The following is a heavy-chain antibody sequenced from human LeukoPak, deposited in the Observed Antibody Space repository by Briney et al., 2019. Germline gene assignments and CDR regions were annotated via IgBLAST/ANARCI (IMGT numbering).Heavy chain of an antibody. CDR2: IYYSGST. CDR1: GGSISSYY. Sequence: PSETLSLTCTVSGGSISSYYWSWIRQPSGKGLEWTGYIYYSGSTNYNPSLKSRVTISVDTSKNQFSLKLSSVTAADTAVYYCARGSYGYSYGHGLDYWGQGTLVTVSS. CDR3: ARGSYGYSYGHGLDY. V-gene: IGHV4-59*01. J-gene: IGHJ4*02. D-gene: IGHD5-18*01.